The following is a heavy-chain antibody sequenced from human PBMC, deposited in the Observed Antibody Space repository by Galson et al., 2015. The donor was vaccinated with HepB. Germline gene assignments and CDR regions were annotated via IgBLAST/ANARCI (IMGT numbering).Heavy chain of an antibody. CDR1: GFTVRSKF. D-gene: IGHD1-26*01. V-gene: IGHV3-66*01. Sequence: SLRLSCAASGFTVRSKFMSWVRQAPGKGLEWVSHIYSGGSTYYADSVKGRFTISRDNSKNTLYLQMNSLRAEDTAVYYCATEIIVGATHDYWGQGTLVTVSS. J-gene: IGHJ4*02. CDR3: ATEIIVGATHDY. CDR2: IYSGGST.